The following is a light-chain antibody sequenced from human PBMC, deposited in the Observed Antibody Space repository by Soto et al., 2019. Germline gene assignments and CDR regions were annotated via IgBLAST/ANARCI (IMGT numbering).Light chain of an antibody. J-gene: IGKJ4*01. V-gene: IGKV1-39*01. Sequence: DIQMTQSPSSLSASIGDRVTITCRASQSIATYLSWYQKKPGKAPKLLMFGVSNLESGVPSRISGSGSGTDITLTITSLEVDDFATYYCQQSNTLPVTFGGGTRVEIK. CDR1: QSIATY. CDR2: GVS. CDR3: QQSNTLPVT.